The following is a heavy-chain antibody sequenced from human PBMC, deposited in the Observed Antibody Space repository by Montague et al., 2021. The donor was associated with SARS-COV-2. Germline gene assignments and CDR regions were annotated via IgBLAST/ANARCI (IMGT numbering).Heavy chain of an antibody. Sequence: SETRSLTCAVYGGSFIGYYWSWIRQPPGKGLEWIGDINHSGSTNYNPSLKSRVSISVDTSKNQFSLKLRSVAAAGTAVYYCARAIVDVTMIIVVMTGVEHYFDFWGQGTLVTVSS. CDR3: ARAIVDVTMIIVVMTGVEHYFDF. V-gene: IGHV4-34*01. D-gene: IGHD3-22*01. J-gene: IGHJ4*02. CDR2: INHSGST. CDR1: GGSFIGYY.